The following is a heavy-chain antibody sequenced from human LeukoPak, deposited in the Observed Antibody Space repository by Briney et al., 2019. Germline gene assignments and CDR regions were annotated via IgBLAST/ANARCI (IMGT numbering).Heavy chain of an antibody. D-gene: IGHD5-24*01. CDR3: ARDGHVEMATIRVFDY. CDR2: MNPNSGNT. Sequence: ASVKVSCKASGYTFTGYYMHWVRQATGQGLEWMGWMNPNSGNTGYAQKFQGRVTITRNTSISTAYMELSSLRSEDTAVYYCARDGHVEMATIRVFDYWGQGTLVTVSS. CDR1: GYTFTGYY. J-gene: IGHJ4*02. V-gene: IGHV1-8*03.